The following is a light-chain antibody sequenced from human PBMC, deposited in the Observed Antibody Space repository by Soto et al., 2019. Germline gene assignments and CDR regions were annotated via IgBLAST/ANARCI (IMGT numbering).Light chain of an antibody. CDR3: QKYSSVPV. CDR2: AAS. V-gene: IGKV1-27*01. J-gene: IGKJ3*01. CDR1: QGIRNF. Sequence: DIQMTQSPTSLSASVGDRVTITCRASQGIRNFVAWYQHKPGKAPKLLIYAASTLQSGVPSRFSGSGSGTDFTLTINSLQPEDVATYSCQKYSSVPVFGPGTKVDIK.